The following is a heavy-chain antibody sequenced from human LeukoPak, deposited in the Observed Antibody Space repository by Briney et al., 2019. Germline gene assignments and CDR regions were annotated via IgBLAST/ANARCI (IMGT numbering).Heavy chain of an antibody. D-gene: IGHD3-22*01. CDR1: GFTLDDYA. J-gene: IGHJ4*02. V-gene: IGHV3-9*01. Sequence: GGSLRLSCAASGFTLDDYAMHWVRQAPGKGLEWVSGISWNSGSIGYADSVKGRFTISRDNAKNSLYLQMNSLRAEDTALYYCAKGVPYYYDSSGFLFDYWGQGTLVTVSS. CDR2: ISWNSGSI. CDR3: AKGVPYYYDSSGFLFDY.